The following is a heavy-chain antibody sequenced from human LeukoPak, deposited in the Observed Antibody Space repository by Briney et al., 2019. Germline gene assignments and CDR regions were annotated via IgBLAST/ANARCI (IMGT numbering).Heavy chain of an antibody. Sequence: GGSLRLSCAASGFTFSSYWMNWARQAPGKGLEWVASINHNGNVNYYVDSVKGRFTISRDNSKNTLYVQVNSLGTEGTAAYYCAKGSYYDSSGSFYFDYWGQGTLVTVSS. V-gene: IGHV3-7*03. CDR1: GFTFSSYW. D-gene: IGHD3-22*01. CDR3: AKGSYYDSSGSFYFDY. J-gene: IGHJ4*02. CDR2: INHNGNVN.